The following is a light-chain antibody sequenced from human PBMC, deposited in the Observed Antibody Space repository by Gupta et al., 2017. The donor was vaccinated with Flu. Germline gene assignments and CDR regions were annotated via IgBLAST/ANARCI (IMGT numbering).Light chain of an antibody. V-gene: IGKV3-20*01. CDR2: SAS. Sequence: ATLSCRASQSVGSTYLAWYQQKSGQAPRLLIYSASSRATGTPDRFSGSGSGTDFTLTISRLEPEDFAVYYCQQYGSSSPPLTFGGGTKVEIK. CDR3: QQYGSSSPPLT. J-gene: IGKJ4*01. CDR1: QSVGSTY.